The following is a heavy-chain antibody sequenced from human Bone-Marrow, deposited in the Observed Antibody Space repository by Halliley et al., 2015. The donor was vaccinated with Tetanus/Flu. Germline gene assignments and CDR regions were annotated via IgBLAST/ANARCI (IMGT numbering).Heavy chain of an antibody. CDR2: LYSGGTT. CDR3: ARVPPSYASPIAL. J-gene: IGHJ5*02. V-gene: IGHV3-53*01. D-gene: IGHD2-2*01. Sequence: LGWVSLLYSGGTTYYADSVKGRFTISRDNSKNTVYLQMNSLRAEDTAVYYCARVPPSYASPIALWGQGSLVTVSS.